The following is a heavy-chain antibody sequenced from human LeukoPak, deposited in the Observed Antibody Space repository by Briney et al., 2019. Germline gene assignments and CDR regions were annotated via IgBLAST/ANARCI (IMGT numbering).Heavy chain of an antibody. CDR3: ARSAVAGTGAPLYYYYYMDV. J-gene: IGHJ6*03. D-gene: IGHD6-19*01. CDR1: GYTFTSYY. CDR2: INPSGGST. Sequence: ASVKVSCKASGYTFTSYYMRWVRQAPGQGLEWMGIINPSGGSTSYAQKFQGRVTMTRDMSTSTVYMEPSSLRSEDTAVYYCARSAVAGTGAPLYYYYYMDVWGKGTTVTVSS. V-gene: IGHV1-46*01.